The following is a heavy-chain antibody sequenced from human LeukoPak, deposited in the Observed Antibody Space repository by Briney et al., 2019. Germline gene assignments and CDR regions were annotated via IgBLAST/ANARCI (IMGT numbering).Heavy chain of an antibody. CDR3: AKAPHSELLLIDF. Sequence: GGSLRLSCAASGFTFTNFAMTWVRQAPGKGLEWVSTIGGGGTITYYADSVKGRFTISRDNSKNTLYLQMNSLRAEDRAVYYCAKAPHSELLLIDFWGQGTLVTVSS. V-gene: IGHV3-23*01. CDR1: GFTFTNFA. CDR2: IGGGGTIT. J-gene: IGHJ4*02. D-gene: IGHD1-7*01.